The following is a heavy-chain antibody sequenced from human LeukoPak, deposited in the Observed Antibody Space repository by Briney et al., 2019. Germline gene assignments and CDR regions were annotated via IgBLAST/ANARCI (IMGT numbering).Heavy chain of an antibody. D-gene: IGHD2-15*01. CDR3: ARDVAGSVRRPSFFDY. CDR2: ISYDGSNK. CDR1: GFTFSSYA. Sequence: GGSLRLSCAASGFTFSSYAMHWVRQAPGKGLEWVAVISYDGSNKYYADSVKGRFTISRDNSKNTLYLQMNSLRAEDTAVYYCARDVAGSVRRPSFFDYWGQGTLVTVSS. V-gene: IGHV3-30-3*01. J-gene: IGHJ4*02.